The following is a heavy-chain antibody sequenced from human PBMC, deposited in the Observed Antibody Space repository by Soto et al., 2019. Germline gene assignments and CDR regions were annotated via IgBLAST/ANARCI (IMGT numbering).Heavy chain of an antibody. CDR1: GFTFSSYG. D-gene: IGHD3-3*01. CDR3: AKALAKFGVVIPWFDP. CDR2: ISYDGSNK. J-gene: IGHJ5*02. V-gene: IGHV3-30*18. Sequence: GGSLRLSCAASGFTFSSYGMHWVRQAPGKGLEWVAVISYDGSNKYYADSVKGRFTISRDNSKNTLYLQMNSLRAEDTAVYYCAKALAKFGVVIPWFDPWGQGTLVTV.